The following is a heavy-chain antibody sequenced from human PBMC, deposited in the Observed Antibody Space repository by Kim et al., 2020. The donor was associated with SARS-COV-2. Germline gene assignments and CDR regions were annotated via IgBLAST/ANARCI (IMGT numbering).Heavy chain of an antibody. V-gene: IGHV3-33*01. CDR2: IWYDGSNK. CDR1: GFTFSSYG. D-gene: IGHD3-10*01. CDR3: ARDIGADYYGSGSYFY. Sequence: GGSLRLSCAASGFTFSSYGMHWVRQAPGKGLEWVAVIWYDGSNKYYADSVKGRFTISRDNSKNTLYLQMNSLRAEDTAVYYCARDIGADYYGSGSYFYWGQGTLVTVSS. J-gene: IGHJ4*02.